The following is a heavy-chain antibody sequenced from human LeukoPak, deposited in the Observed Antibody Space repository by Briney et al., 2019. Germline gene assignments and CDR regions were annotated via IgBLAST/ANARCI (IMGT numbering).Heavy chain of an antibody. CDR1: GHTFTSYG. Sequence: ASVKVSCKASGHTFTSYGISWVRQAPGQGLEWMGWISAYNGNTNYAQKLQGRVTMTTDTSTSTAYMELRSLRSDDTAVYYCARDRDVLLWFGELLSLYYYYYGMDVWGQGTTVTVSS. CDR2: ISAYNGNT. CDR3: ARDRDVLLWFGELLSLYYYYYGMDV. V-gene: IGHV1-18*01. J-gene: IGHJ6*02. D-gene: IGHD3-10*01.